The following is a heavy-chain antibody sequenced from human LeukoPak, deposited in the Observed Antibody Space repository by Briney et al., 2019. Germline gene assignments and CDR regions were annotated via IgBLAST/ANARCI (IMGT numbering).Heavy chain of an antibody. J-gene: IGHJ4*02. V-gene: IGHV4-39*01. CDR1: GGSISSSSYY. CDR2: IYYSRST. CDR3: ARVPTVTFFDY. D-gene: IGHD4-17*01. Sequence: PSETLSLTCTVSGGSISSSSYYWGWIRQPPGKGLEWIGSIYYSRSTYYNPSLKSRVTISVDTSKNQFSLKLSSVTAADTAVYYCARVPTVTFFDYWGQGTLVTVSS.